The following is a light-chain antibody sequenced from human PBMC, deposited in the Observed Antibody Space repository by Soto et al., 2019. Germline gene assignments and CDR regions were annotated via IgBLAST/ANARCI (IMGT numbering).Light chain of an antibody. CDR2: DAS. Sequence: EIVMAQSPSTLSVSTGEGATLSCKASQNVYNSLAWYQQRPGQPPRLLIYDASTRATGISARFSGSGYGTEFTLTISSLQSEDFAVYFCQQCRNWPLTFGGGTKV. CDR3: QQCRNWPLT. V-gene: IGKV3-15*01. J-gene: IGKJ4*01. CDR1: QNVYNS.